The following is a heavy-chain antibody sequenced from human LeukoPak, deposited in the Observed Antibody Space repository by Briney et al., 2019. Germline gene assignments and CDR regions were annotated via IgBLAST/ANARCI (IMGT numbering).Heavy chain of an antibody. CDR3: ARESYDCSSTSCPDYYYYYGMDV. Sequence: SVKVSCKASGGTFSNYAISRVRQAPGQGLEWMGRIIPILGIANYAQKFQGRVTITADKSTSTAYMELSSLRSEDTAVYYCARESYDCSSTSCPDYYYYYGMDVWGQGTTVTVSS. J-gene: IGHJ6*02. V-gene: IGHV1-69*04. D-gene: IGHD2-2*01. CDR1: GGTFSNYA. CDR2: IIPILGIA.